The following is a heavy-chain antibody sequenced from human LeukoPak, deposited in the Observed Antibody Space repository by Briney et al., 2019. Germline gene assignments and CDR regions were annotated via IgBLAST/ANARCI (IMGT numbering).Heavy chain of an antibody. J-gene: IGHJ1*01. Sequence: GGSLKLSCAASGFTFSSYSMNWGRQAPGEGLEWGSYISSGSSTIYYADSVKGRFTISRDNAKNSLYLQMNRLRDDDTAVYSCASDGWGSYYKYFQHCGQGTLATVSA. V-gene: IGHV3-48*02. CDR2: ISSGSSTI. CDR1: GFTFSSYS. D-gene: IGHD3-10*01. CDR3: ASDGWGSYYKYFQH.